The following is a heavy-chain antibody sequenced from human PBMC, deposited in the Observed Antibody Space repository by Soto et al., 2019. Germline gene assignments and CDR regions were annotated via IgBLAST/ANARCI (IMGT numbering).Heavy chain of an antibody. CDR2: ITSSGSYI. D-gene: IGHD2-2*01. V-gene: IGHV3-21*01. Sequence: DVQLVESGGGLVKPGGSLRLSCVASGPTFSTYGMNWIRQTPGKGLEWVSSITSSGSYIHYADSVQGRFTVSRDNAKNSIHLQMNSLRVEDTAVYFCARDESAGSSTSNWGQGTLVTVSS. CDR3: ARDESAGSSTSN. CDR1: GPTFSTYG. J-gene: IGHJ4*02.